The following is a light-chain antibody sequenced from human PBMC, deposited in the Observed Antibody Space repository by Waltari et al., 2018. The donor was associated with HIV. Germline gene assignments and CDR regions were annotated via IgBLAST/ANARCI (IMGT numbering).Light chain of an antibody. Sequence: IGVTEFPDLLVVPQGARGHSKSKSRQNVFYSSNNKNYLSWYQQKPGQPPKLIIYWAPSRQSGVPDRFSGSGSGTDFTLTISSLQAEDVAVYFCQQTYSIPPTFGGGTKVEIK. CDR1: QNVFYSSNNKNY. CDR2: WAP. J-gene: IGKJ4*01. CDR3: QQTYSIPPT. V-gene: IGKV4-1*01.